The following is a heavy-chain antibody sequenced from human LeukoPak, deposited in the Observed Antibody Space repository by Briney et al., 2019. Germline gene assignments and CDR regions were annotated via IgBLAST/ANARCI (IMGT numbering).Heavy chain of an antibody. CDR2: IYYSGST. J-gene: IGHJ6*02. CDR3: ARSVVTYYYYYYGMDV. Sequence: SETLSLTCTVSGGSISSSSYYWGWIRQPPGKGLEWIGSIYYSGSTYYNPSLKSRVTISVDTSKNQFSLKLSSVTAADTAVYYCARSVVTYYYYYYGMDVWGQGPRSPSP. D-gene: IGHD3-22*01. V-gene: IGHV4-39*01. CDR1: GGSISSSSYY.